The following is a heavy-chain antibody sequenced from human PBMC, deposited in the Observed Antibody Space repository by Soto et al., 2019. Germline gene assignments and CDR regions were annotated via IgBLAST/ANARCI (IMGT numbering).Heavy chain of an antibody. D-gene: IGHD2-15*01. CDR3: ARDRGYDAHDYYYNAMDV. CDR2: INQDGTKI. CDR1: GSSISSHW. Sequence: EVHLVETGGGLVQPGGSLRLSCAASGSSISSHWMSWVRQAPGKGLEWVANINQDGTKIHYVDSVKGRFTISRDNAKNSLHLQLSSLRADDTAVYYCARDRGYDAHDYYYNAMDVWGQGTTVTVSS. J-gene: IGHJ6*02. V-gene: IGHV3-7*01.